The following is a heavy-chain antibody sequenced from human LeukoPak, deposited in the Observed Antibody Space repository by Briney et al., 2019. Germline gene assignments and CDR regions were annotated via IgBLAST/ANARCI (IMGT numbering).Heavy chain of an antibody. D-gene: IGHD3-22*01. CDR2: IYSGGNT. Sequence: GGSLRLSCAASGFTVSSYYMRWVRQAPGKGLEWVSVIYSGGNTYYAVSVKGRFTISRDNSKNTLYLQMNSLRAEDTAVYYCARDYYDRSGYYDYYYYMDVWGKGTTVTVSS. J-gene: IGHJ6*03. V-gene: IGHV3-53*01. CDR3: ARDYYDRSGYYDYYYYMDV. CDR1: GFTVSSYY.